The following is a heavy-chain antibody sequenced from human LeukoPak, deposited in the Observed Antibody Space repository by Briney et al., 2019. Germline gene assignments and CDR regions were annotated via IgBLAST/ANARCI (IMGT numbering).Heavy chain of an antibody. CDR1: GGSISSDSYY. V-gene: IGHV4-39*02. Sequence: SETLSLTCTVSGGSISSDSYYWAWIRQPPGKGLEWIASIYYSGSTYYNPSLKSRVTISVDTSRNQFSLKLSSVTAADTAVYYCARDPTRSGLDYWGQGTLVTVSS. D-gene: IGHD4-11*01. CDR3: ARDPTRSGLDY. J-gene: IGHJ4*02. CDR2: IYYSGST.